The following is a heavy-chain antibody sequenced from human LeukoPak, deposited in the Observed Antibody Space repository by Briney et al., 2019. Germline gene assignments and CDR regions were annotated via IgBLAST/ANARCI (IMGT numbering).Heavy chain of an antibody. CDR3: ARDSDDFGVAGYNWFDP. V-gene: IGHV1-69*13. J-gene: IGHJ5*02. CDR2: IIPIFGTA. Sequence: ASVKVSCKASGGTFSSYAISWVRQAPGQGLEWMGGIIPIFGTANYAQKFQGRVTITADESTSTAYMELSSLRSEDTAVYYCARDSDDFGVAGYNWFDPWGQGTLVTVSS. D-gene: IGHD3-3*01. CDR1: GGTFSSYA.